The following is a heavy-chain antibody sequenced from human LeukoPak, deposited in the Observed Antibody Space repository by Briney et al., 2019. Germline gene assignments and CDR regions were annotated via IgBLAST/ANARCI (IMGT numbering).Heavy chain of an antibody. Sequence: GGSLRLSCAASGFTVSSNYMSWVRQAPGKGLEWVSAISGSGGSTYYADSVKGRFTISRDNSKNTLYLQMNSLRAEDTAVYYCAKEYMGRHFDYWGQGTLVTVSS. CDR1: GFTVSSNY. J-gene: IGHJ4*02. D-gene: IGHD1-14*01. CDR2: ISGSGGST. CDR3: AKEYMGRHFDY. V-gene: IGHV3-23*01.